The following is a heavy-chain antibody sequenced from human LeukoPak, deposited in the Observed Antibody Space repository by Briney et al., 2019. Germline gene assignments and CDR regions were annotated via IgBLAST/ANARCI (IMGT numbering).Heavy chain of an antibody. D-gene: IGHD3-22*01. V-gene: IGHV3-66*02. CDR2: IYSGGST. CDR3: ARERAYRDSSGYYRPTDY. Sequence: PGGSLRLSCAASGFTFDDYGMSWVRQAPGKGLEWVSVIYSGGSTYYADSVKGRFTISRDNSKNTLYLQMNSLRAEDTAVYYCARERAYRDSSGYYRPTDYWGQGTLVTVSS. CDR1: GFTFDDYG. J-gene: IGHJ4*02.